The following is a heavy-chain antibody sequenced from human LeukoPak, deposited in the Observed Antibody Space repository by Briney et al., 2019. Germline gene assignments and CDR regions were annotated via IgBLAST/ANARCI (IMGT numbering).Heavy chain of an antibody. D-gene: IGHD3-9*01. CDR2: INPNSGGT. CDR3: ARDLTPVLATDYDILTGYYVDAFDI. Sequence: ASVKVSCKASGYIFTGYYMHWVRQAPGQGLEWMGWINPNSGGTNYAQKFQGRVTMTRDTSISTAYMELSRLRSDDTAVYYCARDLTPVLATDYDILTGYYVDAFDIWGQGTMVTVSS. CDR1: GYIFTGYY. V-gene: IGHV1-2*02. J-gene: IGHJ3*02.